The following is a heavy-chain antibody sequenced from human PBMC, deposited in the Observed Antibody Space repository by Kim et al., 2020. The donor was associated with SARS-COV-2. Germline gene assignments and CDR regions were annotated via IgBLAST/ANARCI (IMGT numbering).Heavy chain of an antibody. V-gene: IGHV3-66*04. CDR3: ARPQAAPTGWLDP. J-gene: IGHJ5*02. CDR2: IYSGGST. CDR1: GFSVSSNY. D-gene: IGHD6-6*01. Sequence: GGSLRLSCAASGFSVSSNYMSWVRQAPGKGLEWVSVIYSGGSTYYADSVKGRFTISRDNSKNTLYLQMNSLRAEDTALYYCARPQAAPTGWLDPWGQGTLVTVSS.